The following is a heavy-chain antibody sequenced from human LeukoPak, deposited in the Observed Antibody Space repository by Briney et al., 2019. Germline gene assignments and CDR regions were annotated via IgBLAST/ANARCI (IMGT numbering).Heavy chain of an antibody. D-gene: IGHD6-19*01. Sequence: GGSVRLSCAASGFTFSSYGMHWVRQAPGKGLEWVAVISYDGSNKYYADSVKGRFTISRDNSKNTLYLQMNSLRAEDTAVYYCAKDYSSGWYRYAFDIWGQGTMVTVSS. CDR1: GFTFSSYG. CDR3: AKDYSSGWYRYAFDI. CDR2: ISYDGSNK. J-gene: IGHJ3*02. V-gene: IGHV3-30*18.